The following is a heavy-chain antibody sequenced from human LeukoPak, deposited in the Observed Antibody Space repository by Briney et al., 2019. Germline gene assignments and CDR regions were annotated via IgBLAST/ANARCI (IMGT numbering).Heavy chain of an antibody. Sequence: SQTLSLTCAISGDSISSNRVAWNWIRQSPSRGLEWLGRTYYRSKWYFNYAPSVKTRITINPDTSKNQFSLQLKYVTPDDTAVYYCARGSRGAAADGINWYDTWGQGTLVTVSS. CDR3: ARGSRGAAADGINWYDT. J-gene: IGHJ5*02. V-gene: IGHV6-1*01. CDR1: GDSISSNRVA. D-gene: IGHD6-13*01. CDR2: TYYRSKWYF.